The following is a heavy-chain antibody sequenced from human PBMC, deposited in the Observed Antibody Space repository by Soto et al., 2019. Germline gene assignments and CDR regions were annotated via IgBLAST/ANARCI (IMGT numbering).Heavy chain of an antibody. Sequence: GASVKVSCKASGGTFSSYAISWVRQAPGQGLEWMGGIIPIFGTANYAQKFQGRVTITADESTSTAYMELSSLRSEDTAVYYCARDIVGATVPCWYFDLWGRGTLVTVSS. CDR3: ARDIVGATVPCWYFDL. V-gene: IGHV1-69*13. D-gene: IGHD1-26*01. CDR1: GGTFSSYA. J-gene: IGHJ2*01. CDR2: IIPIFGTA.